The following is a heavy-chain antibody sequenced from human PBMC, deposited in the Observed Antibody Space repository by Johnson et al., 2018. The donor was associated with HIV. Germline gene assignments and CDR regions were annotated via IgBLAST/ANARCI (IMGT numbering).Heavy chain of an antibody. V-gene: IGHV3-20*04. CDR1: GFTFDDYG. D-gene: IGHD4-17*01. Sequence: MMLVESGGSVVRPGGSLRLSCAASGFTFDDYGMSWVRQAPGKGLEWVSRITGAGSRLTYADSVKGRFTIARDNAKNTLYLELKSLRSEDTAVYYCATLTVRSRAFDLWGQGTLVTVSS. CDR3: ATLTVRSRAFDL. CDR2: ITGAGSRL. J-gene: IGHJ3*01.